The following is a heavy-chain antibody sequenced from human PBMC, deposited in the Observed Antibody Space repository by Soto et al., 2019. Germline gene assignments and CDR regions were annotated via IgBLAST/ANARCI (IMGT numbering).Heavy chain of an antibody. CDR3: ASSTVTRYYMDV. CDR2: IIPIGGIT. J-gene: IGHJ6*03. D-gene: IGHD4-17*01. Sequence: SVKVSCKASGGTFSSYTISWVRQAPGQGLEWMGRIIPIGGITNYAQKFQGRVTMTRDTSTSTVYMELSSLRSEDTAVYYCASSTVTRYYMDVWGKGTTVTVSS. CDR1: GGTFSSYT. V-gene: IGHV1-69*02.